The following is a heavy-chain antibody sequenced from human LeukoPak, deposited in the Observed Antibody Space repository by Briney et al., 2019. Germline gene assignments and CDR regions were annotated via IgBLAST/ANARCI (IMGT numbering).Heavy chain of an antibody. Sequence: GASVKVSCKASGYTFTSYYMHWVRQAPGQGLEWMGIINPSGGSTSYAQKFQGRVTMTRDMSTSTVYMELSSLRSEDTAVYYCARDWDIAAAGLQFNWFGPWGQGTLVTVSS. V-gene: IGHV1-46*01. J-gene: IGHJ5*02. D-gene: IGHD6-13*01. CDR2: INPSGGST. CDR3: ARDWDIAAAGLQFNWFGP. CDR1: GYTFTSYY.